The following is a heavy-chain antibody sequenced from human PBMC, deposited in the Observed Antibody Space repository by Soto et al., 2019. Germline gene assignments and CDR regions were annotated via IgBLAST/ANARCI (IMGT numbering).Heavy chain of an antibody. V-gene: IGHV3-48*03. J-gene: IGHJ4*02. D-gene: IGHD3-22*01. CDR3: ARDIDYYDSSGYQDY. CDR2: INTRGNII. Sequence: GGSLRLSCAASGFIFSRYEMNWVRQAPGKGLEWVSYINTRGNIIHYADSVKGRFTISRDNAENSLYLQMNSLRAEDTAVYYCARDIDYYDSSGYQDYWGQGSLVTVST. CDR1: GFIFSRYE.